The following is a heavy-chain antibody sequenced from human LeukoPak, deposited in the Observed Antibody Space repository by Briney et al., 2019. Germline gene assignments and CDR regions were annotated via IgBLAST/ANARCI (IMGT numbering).Heavy chain of an antibody. D-gene: IGHD2/OR15-2a*01. CDR3: AHSMGHRDYFGPFDY. J-gene: IGHJ4*02. Sequence: SGPTLVKPTQTLTLTCTFSGFSLSTSGVGVGWIRQPPGKALELLALIYWDDDKRYSPSLKSRPTITKDTYKNHVVLTMPNMDPVDPATYYCAHSMGHRDYFGPFDYWGQGNLVPVSS. CDR1: GFSLSTSGVG. CDR2: IYWDDDK. V-gene: IGHV2-5*02.